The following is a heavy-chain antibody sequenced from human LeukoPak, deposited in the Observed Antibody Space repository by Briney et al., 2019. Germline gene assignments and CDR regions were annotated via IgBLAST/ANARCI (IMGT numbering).Heavy chain of an antibody. D-gene: IGHD2/OR15-2a*01. V-gene: IGHV4-59*01. CDR2: IYYSGST. Sequence: SETLSLTCTVSGGSISSYYWSWIRQSPGKGLEWIGYIYYSGSTNYNPSLKSRVTISVDTSKNQFSLKLSSVTAADTAVYYCARAPSHFGPGYFYYGMDVWGQGTTVTVAS. CDR1: GGSISSYY. CDR3: ARAPSHFGPGYFYYGMDV. J-gene: IGHJ6*02.